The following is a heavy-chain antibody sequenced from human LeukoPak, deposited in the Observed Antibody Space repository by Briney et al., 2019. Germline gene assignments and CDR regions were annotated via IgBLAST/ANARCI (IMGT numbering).Heavy chain of an antibody. J-gene: IGHJ4*02. CDR3: TSHYTSGSWLDS. CDR2: IKSKIDGGTT. Sequence: GGSLRLSCAASGLTFSDAWMSWVRQAPGKGLEWVGRIKSKIDGGTTDYAAPVRDRFTISRDDSKNTLYLQVNSLKTEDTAVYYCTSHYTSGSWLDSWGQGTLVTVSS. D-gene: IGHD3-10*01. V-gene: IGHV3-15*01. CDR1: GLTFSDAW.